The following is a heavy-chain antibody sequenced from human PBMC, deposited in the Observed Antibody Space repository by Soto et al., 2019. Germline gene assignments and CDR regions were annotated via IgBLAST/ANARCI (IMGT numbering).Heavy chain of an antibody. J-gene: IGHJ4*02. CDR2: ISYDGSNK. CDR1: GFTFSSYA. Sequence: GGSLRLSCAASGFTFSSYAMHWVRQAPGKGLEWVAFISYDGSNKCYAYSVKVRFTISIDNSKYTLYLQMNSLRAEDTAVYYCARPRVGFLEWLYKRAVDXWGQGTLVTVSX. D-gene: IGHD3-3*01. CDR3: ARPRVGFLEWLYKRAVDX. V-gene: IGHV3-30-3*01.